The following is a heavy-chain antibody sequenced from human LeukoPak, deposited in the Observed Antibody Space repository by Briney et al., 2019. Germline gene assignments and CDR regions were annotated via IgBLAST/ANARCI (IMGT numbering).Heavy chain of an antibody. CDR3: AKYKSGDYFDAGKRYYFDQ. Sequence: ASVKVSCKASGYTFTSYGISWVRQAPGQGLEWMGWISAYNGNTNYAQKLQGRVTMTTDTSTSTAYMELSSLRPEDTAVYYCAKYKSGDYFDAGKRYYFDQWGQGTPVTVSS. D-gene: IGHD3-9*01. CDR1: GYTFTSYG. J-gene: IGHJ4*02. V-gene: IGHV1-18*01. CDR2: ISAYNGNT.